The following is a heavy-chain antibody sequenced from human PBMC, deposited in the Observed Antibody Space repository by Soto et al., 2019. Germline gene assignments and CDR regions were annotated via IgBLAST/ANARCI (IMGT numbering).Heavy chain of an antibody. CDR2: ISWNSGSI. CDR1: GFAFYDYA. D-gene: IGHD5-12*01. V-gene: IGHV3-9*01. CDR3: AKDTGNGYRSVPIDY. Sequence: GGSLSLSCAASGFAFYDYAMHWCGQSAGKGLEWVSGISWNSGSIGYADSVKGRFTISRDNAKNSLYLQMNSLRAEDTALYYCAKDTGNGYRSVPIDYWGQGTLVTVSS. J-gene: IGHJ4*02.